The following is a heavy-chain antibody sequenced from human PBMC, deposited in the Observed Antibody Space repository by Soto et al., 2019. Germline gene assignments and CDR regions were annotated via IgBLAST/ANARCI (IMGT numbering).Heavy chain of an antibody. CDR3: ARDLSSSSWQPFDY. CDR2: TYYRSKWYN. CDR1: GDSVSINSAA. V-gene: IGHV6-1*01. Sequence: PYQTLSITCAISGDSVSINSAAWNCIRHSPSRVLDWLGRTYYRSKWYNYYAVSVKSRITINPDTSQNQFSLQLNSVTPEDTAVYYCARDLSSSSWQPFDYWGQGTLVTVSS. D-gene: IGHD6-13*01. J-gene: IGHJ4*02.